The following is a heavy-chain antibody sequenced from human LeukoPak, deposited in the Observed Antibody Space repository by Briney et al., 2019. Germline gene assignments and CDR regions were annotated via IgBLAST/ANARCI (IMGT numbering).Heavy chain of an antibody. CDR2: IKQDGGEK. D-gene: IGHD4-17*01. V-gene: IGHV3-7*03. J-gene: IGHJ4*02. Sequence: PGGSLRLSCAASGFTFSSYWMSWVRQAPGKGLEWVANIKQDGGEKYSVDSVKGRFTFSRDNAKKSLYLQMNSLRAEDTAVYYCARGVDYGDPGDYWGQGTLVTVSS. CDR3: ARGVDYGDPGDY. CDR1: GFTFSSYW.